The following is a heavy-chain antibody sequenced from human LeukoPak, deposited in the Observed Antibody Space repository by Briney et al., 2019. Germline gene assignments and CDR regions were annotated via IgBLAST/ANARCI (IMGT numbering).Heavy chain of an antibody. J-gene: IGHJ4*02. CDR2: IWYDGSNK. Sequence: GGSLRLSCAASGFTFSSYGMHWVRQAPGKGLEWVAVIWYDGSNKYYAASVKGRFTISRDNSKNTLYLQMNSLRAEDTAVYYCAKDGSVGAVAGFYYFDYGGQGTLVTVSS. CDR1: GFTFSSYG. V-gene: IGHV3-33*06. CDR3: AKDGSVGAVAGFYYFDY. D-gene: IGHD6-19*01.